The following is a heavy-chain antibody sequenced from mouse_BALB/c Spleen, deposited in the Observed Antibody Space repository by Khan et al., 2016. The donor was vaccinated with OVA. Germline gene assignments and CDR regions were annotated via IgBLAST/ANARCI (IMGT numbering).Heavy chain of an antibody. CDR3: ARVYGGDFDY. Sequence: EVKLLESGPGLVKPSQSLSLTCTVTGYSITSDYVWNWIRQFPGNKLEWMSFISYSGNTKYNPSLKSRFSITRDTSKNQFFLQLNSVTTEDTATYYCARVYGGDFDYWGQGTSLTVSS. J-gene: IGHJ2*02. V-gene: IGHV3-2*02. CDR1: GYSITSDYV. CDR2: ISYSGNT. D-gene: IGHD1-1*01.